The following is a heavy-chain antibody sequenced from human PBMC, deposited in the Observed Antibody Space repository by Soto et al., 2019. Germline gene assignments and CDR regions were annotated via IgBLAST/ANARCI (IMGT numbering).Heavy chain of an antibody. CDR1: GFTFSDYV. CDR2: IWHDGTNR. J-gene: IGHJ4*02. V-gene: IGHV3-33*01. CDR3: ARPYYDSSGFHSYYFDY. Sequence: QVQLVESGGGVIQPGRSLRLSCAASGFTFSDYVMYWVRQAPGKGPEWVAFIWHDGTNRYYTDSVQGRFTVSRDNSNNTLSLQMNTLRAEDTAVCYCARPYYDSSGFHSYYFDYWGQGTLVTVSS. D-gene: IGHD3-22*01.